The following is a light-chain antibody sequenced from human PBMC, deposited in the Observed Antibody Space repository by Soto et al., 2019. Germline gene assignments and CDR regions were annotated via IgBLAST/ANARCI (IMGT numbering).Light chain of an antibody. J-gene: IGLJ1*01. V-gene: IGLV2-14*01. CDR3: SSYTSSSSFV. Sequence: QSVLTRPASVSGSPGQSITISCTGTSSDVGGYNYVSWYQQHPGKAPKLMIYEVSNRPSGVSNRFSGSKSGNTASLTISGLQAEDEADYYCSSYTSSSSFVFGTGTKVIVL. CDR1: SSDVGGYNY. CDR2: EVS.